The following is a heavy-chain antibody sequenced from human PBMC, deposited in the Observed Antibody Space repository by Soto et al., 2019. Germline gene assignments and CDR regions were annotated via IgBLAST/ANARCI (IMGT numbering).Heavy chain of an antibody. J-gene: IGHJ4*02. V-gene: IGHV4-28*01. Sequence: SETLSLTCAVSGYSISSNNWWGCIRQPPGKGLEWIGYIYYSGTTYYNPSLKSRVTMSVDTSKNQFSLKLTSVTAVDTAVYYCARREIQGPIDYRGTGTLVTVSS. D-gene: IGHD1-26*01. CDR2: IYYSGTT. CDR3: ARREIQGPIDY. CDR1: GYSISSNNW.